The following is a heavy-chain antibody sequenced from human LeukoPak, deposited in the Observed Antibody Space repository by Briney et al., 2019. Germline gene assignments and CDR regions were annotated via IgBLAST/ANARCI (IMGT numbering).Heavy chain of an antibody. D-gene: IGHD3-22*01. V-gene: IGHV5-51*01. CDR3: ARSSDSSGYYDYFDY. J-gene: IGHJ4*02. Sequence: GESLKISCKGSGYSFTSYWIGWVRQMPGKGLEWMAVIYPGDSDTKYSPSFQGHVTTSADSSSSTAYLQWSSLKASDTAMYYCARSSDSSGYYDYFDYWGQGTLVTVSS. CDR1: GYSFTSYW. CDR2: IYPGDSDT.